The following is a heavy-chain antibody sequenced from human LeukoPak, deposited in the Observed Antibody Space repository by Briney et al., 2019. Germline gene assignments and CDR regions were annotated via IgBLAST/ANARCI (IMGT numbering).Heavy chain of an antibody. CDR2: IIPIFGTA. V-gene: IGHV1-69*13. CDR1: GYTFSSYA. J-gene: IGHJ4*02. CDR3: ARDREYYDSSGYYGTTFDY. Sequence: ASVKVSYKASGYTFSSYAISWVRQAPGQGLEWMGWIIPIFGTANYAQKFQGRVTITADESTSTAYMELSSLRSEDTAVYYCARDREYYDSSGYYGTTFDYWGQGTLVTVSS. D-gene: IGHD3-22*01.